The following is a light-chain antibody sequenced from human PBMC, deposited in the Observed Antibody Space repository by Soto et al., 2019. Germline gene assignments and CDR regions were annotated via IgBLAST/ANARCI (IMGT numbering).Light chain of an antibody. V-gene: IGKV3-20*01. CDR3: QQYSSSRT. CDR1: QSVSSNH. CDR2: GGS. J-gene: IGKJ1*01. Sequence: DIVLTQSPCSLSLSPGERATISCRASQSVSSNHLAWYQQKPGQAPRLLIYGGSSRATGIPVRFSGSGSETDFTLTITRLEPEDSAVYYCQQYSSSRTFGQGTKVDIK.